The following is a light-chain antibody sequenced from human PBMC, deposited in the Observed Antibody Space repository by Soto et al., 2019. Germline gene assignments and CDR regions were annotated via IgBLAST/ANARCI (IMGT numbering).Light chain of an antibody. CDR1: SSDVGGYNY. CDR3: CSYTDSRTHI. J-gene: IGLJ1*01. Sequence: QSALAQPASVSGSPGQSITISCTGTSSDVGGYNYVSWYQQHPGKAPKLIIFEVSYRPSGISNRFSASKSGDTASLTISGLQADDEADYYCCSYTDSRTHIFGSGTNVTVL. V-gene: IGLV2-14*01. CDR2: EVS.